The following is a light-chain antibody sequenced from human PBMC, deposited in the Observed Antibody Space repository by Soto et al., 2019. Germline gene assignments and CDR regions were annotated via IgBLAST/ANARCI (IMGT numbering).Light chain of an antibody. J-gene: IGKJ4*01. CDR3: QRYNTAPLT. CDR1: QDISNY. CDR2: GAS. V-gene: IGKV1-27*01. Sequence: DIPMTQSPSSLSASVGDRVTITCRASQDISNYLTWYQQKPGKVPKLLIYGASTLQPGVPSRFSGGGSGTDFTLTISSLQPEDVATYYCQRYNTAPLTFGGGTKVEIK.